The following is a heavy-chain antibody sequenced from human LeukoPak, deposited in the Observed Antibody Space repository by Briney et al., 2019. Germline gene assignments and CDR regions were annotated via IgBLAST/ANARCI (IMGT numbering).Heavy chain of an antibody. CDR3: ARDVGKGLDFDY. Sequence: PSETLSHTFPFSGGSISSSSYYWVCIRQPPGKGLEWIGSFYYSGSTDYDPFPKSRVTISVDTSQNQFSLKLSSVTFADTAVYYCARDVGKGLDFDYWGQGTLVTVSS. CDR2: FYYSGST. CDR1: GGSISSSSYY. V-gene: IGHV4-39*02. J-gene: IGHJ4*02. D-gene: IGHD1-26*01.